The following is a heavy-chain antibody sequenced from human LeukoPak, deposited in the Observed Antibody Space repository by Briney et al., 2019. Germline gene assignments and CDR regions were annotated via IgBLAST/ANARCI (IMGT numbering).Heavy chain of an antibody. D-gene: IGHD6-6*01. J-gene: IGHJ4*02. CDR3: ASRDLSSPFDY. V-gene: IGHV4-38-2*01. CDR2: IYHSGST. CDR1: GYSISSGYY. Sequence: PSETLSLTCAVSGYSISSGYYWGWIRQPPGKGLEWIGGIYHSGSTYYNPSLKSRVTISVDTSKNQFSLKLSSVTAADTAVYYCASRDLSSPFDYWGQGTLVTVSS.